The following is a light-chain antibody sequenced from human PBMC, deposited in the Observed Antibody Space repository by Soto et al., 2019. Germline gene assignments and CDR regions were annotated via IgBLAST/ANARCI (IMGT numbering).Light chain of an antibody. J-gene: IGLJ1*01. Sequence: QSVLTQPPSASGTPGQRVTISCSGGDSNIGPNTVNWYRQAPGTAPKLLIHNNDQRPSGVPDRISGSKSGTSASLAISGLHSDDEADYYCAAWDDSLNAYVFGIGTKVTVL. V-gene: IGLV1-44*01. CDR2: NND. CDR1: DSNIGPNT. CDR3: AAWDDSLNAYV.